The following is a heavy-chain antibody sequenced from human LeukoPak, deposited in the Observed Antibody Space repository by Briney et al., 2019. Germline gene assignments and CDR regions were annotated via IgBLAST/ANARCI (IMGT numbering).Heavy chain of an antibody. D-gene: IGHD3-10*01. CDR2: IDTSGSYI. J-gene: IGHJ3*01. V-gene: IGHV3-21*01. CDR3: ARGRSITLLRGVAMSDGFDV. CDR1: GFTFSNYG. Sequence: GGSLRLSCTASGFTFSNYGLNGVRQAPGKGLEWVSFIDTSGSYIYYGDSVKGRVTISRDNAKNSLYLQMNGLRAEDTAVYYCARGRSITLLRGVAMSDGFDVWGQGAMVTVSS.